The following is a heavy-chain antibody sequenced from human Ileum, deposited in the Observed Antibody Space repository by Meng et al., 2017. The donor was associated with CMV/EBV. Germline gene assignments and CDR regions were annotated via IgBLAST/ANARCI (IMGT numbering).Heavy chain of an antibody. V-gene: IGHV3-74*01. J-gene: IGHJ4*02. Sequence: GESLKISCAASGFTFSSYWMHWVRQAPGEGLVWVSRINNDGSSTAYADSVKGRFTISGDNAKNTLHLQMNSLRVEDTALYYCARDGAGGSFDYWGRGTLVTVSS. CDR3: ARDGAGGSFDY. D-gene: IGHD4/OR15-4a*01. CDR1: GFTFSSYW. CDR2: INNDGSST.